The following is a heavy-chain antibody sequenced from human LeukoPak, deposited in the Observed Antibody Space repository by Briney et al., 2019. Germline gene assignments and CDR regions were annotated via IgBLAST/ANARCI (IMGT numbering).Heavy chain of an antibody. J-gene: IGHJ3*02. Sequence: SVKVSCKASGGTFSSYAISWVRQAPGQGLEWMGRIIPILGIANYAQKIQGRVTITADKSTSTAYMELSSLRSEDTAVYYCAREGDSSGYYSAFDIWGQGTMVTVSS. CDR1: GGTFSSYA. CDR3: AREGDSSGYYSAFDI. V-gene: IGHV1-69*04. CDR2: IIPILGIA. D-gene: IGHD3-22*01.